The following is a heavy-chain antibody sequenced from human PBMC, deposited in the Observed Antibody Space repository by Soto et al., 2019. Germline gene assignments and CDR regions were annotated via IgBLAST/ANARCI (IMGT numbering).Heavy chain of an antibody. CDR2: IHHSGNT. V-gene: IGHV4-4*02. Sequence: QMQLQESGPGLVKPSETLSLTCAVSSASISSEQWWSWVRQPPGKGLEWIGEIHHSGNTNSNPSLKSRVTMSVDKSKNQFSLNLNSLTAADTAVYYFTRSFGWYAIDQWSQGTLVTVSS. D-gene: IGHD6-19*01. CDR3: TRSFGWYAIDQ. J-gene: IGHJ4*02. CDR1: SASISSEQW.